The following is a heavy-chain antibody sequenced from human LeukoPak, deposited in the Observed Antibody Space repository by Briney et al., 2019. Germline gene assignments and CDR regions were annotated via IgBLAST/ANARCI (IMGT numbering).Heavy chain of an antibody. CDR1: GFTFSDYR. D-gene: IGHD6-25*01. Sequence: GGSLRLSCAASGFTFSDYRMTWVRQAPGKGLQWVATIEKDGSDKYYVDSVTGRLTISRDNAKTSLSLQMNSLGAEDTALYYCARLSGFTETSHFDYWGQGTLVTVSS. J-gene: IGHJ4*02. V-gene: IGHV3-7*01. CDR3: ARLSGFTETSHFDY. CDR2: IEKDGSDK.